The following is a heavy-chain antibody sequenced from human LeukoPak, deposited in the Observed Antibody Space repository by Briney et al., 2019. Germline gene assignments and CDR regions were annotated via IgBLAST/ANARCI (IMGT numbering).Heavy chain of an antibody. J-gene: IGHJ6*03. CDR3: ARRNYDILTGYYNSGTYHYYYTDV. CDR1: GFTFSDYY. CDR2: ISNSGSTI. Sequence: GGSLRLPCAASGFTFSDYYMSWVRQAPGKGLEWLSYISNSGSTIYYADSVKGRFTVSRDNAKNSLYLQMNSLRPEDTAVYYCARRNYDILTGYYNSGTYHYYYTDVWGKGTTVTVSS. D-gene: IGHD3-9*01. V-gene: IGHV3-11*01.